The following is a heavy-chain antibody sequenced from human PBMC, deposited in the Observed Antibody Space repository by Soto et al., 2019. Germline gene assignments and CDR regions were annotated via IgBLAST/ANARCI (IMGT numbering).Heavy chain of an antibody. CDR2: IRSKVYGGAT. CDR1: GFPFGYYA. J-gene: IGHJ4*02. V-gene: IGHV3-49*03. D-gene: IGHD3-3*01. Sequence: PGGSLRLSCPTSGFPFGYYAMSWFRQAPGKGLEWVGFIRSKVYGGATEDAASAKGRFTISRDDSKSIAYLQMNSLQTEDTAVYYCSRCDFWSGYFDYWGQGTLVTVSS. CDR3: SRCDFWSGYFDY.